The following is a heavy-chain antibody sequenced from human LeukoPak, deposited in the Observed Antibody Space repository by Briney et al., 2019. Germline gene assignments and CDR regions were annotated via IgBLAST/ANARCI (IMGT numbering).Heavy chain of an antibody. D-gene: IGHD3-10*01. CDR1: GFTFSSYA. CDR2: ISSSGGTT. CDR3: AKDVLWFGELLTSDDY. V-gene: IGHV3-23*01. Sequence: GGSLRLSCAASGFTFSSYAMSWVRQAPGKGLAWVSAISSSGGTTYYADSVKGRFTISRDNSKNTLYLQVNSLRAEDTAVYYCAKDVLWFGELLTSDDYWGQGTLVTVSS. J-gene: IGHJ4*02.